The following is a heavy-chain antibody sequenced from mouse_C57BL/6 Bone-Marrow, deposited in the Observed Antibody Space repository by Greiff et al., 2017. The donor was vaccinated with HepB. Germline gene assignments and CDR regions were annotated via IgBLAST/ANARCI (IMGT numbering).Heavy chain of an antibody. CDR2: ISDGGSYT. Sequence: EVQRVESGGGLVKPGGSLKLSCAASGFTFSSYAMSWVRQTPEKRLEWVATISDGGSYTYYPDNVKGRFTISRDNAKNNLYLQMSHLKSEDTAMYYCARGDYSNYWGQGTTLTVSS. J-gene: IGHJ2*01. V-gene: IGHV5-4*01. D-gene: IGHD2-5*01. CDR3: ARGDYSNY. CDR1: GFTFSSYA.